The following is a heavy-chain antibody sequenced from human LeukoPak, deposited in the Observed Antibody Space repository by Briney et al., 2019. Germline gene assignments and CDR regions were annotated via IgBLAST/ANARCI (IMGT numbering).Heavy chain of an antibody. Sequence: ASVKVSCKASGGTFSSYAISWVRQAPGQGLEWVGGIIPIFGTANYAQKFQGRVTITADESTSTAYMELSSLRSEDTAVYYCARDLTPSSSWTPYYYYGMDVWGQGTTVTVSS. J-gene: IGHJ6*02. V-gene: IGHV1-69*13. D-gene: IGHD6-13*01. CDR2: IIPIFGTA. CDR3: ARDLTPSSSWTPYYYYGMDV. CDR1: GGTFSSYA.